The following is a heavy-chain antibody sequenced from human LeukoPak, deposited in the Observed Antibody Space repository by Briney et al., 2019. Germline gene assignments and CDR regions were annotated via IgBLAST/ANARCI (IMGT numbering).Heavy chain of an antibody. CDR2: MNPNSGNT. CDR1: GYTFASYD. CDR3: ARENYYDSSGASDY. Sequence: ASVKVSCKASGYTFASYDINWVRQATGQGLEWMGWMNPNSGNTGYAQKFQGRVTMTRNTSISTAYMELSSLRSEDTAVYYCARENYYDSSGASDYWGQGALVTVSS. V-gene: IGHV1-8*02. J-gene: IGHJ4*02. D-gene: IGHD3-22*01.